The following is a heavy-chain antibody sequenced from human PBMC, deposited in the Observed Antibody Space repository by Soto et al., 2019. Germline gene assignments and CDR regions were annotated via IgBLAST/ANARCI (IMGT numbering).Heavy chain of an antibody. CDR3: ARDGGGLAH. J-gene: IGHJ4*02. D-gene: IGHD3-16*01. Sequence: EVQLVESGGGLVQPGGSLRLSCVASGFTFGSYWMHWVRQAPGKGLVWVSRISPDGTSTSNADSVKGRFTISRDNTKNTLHLQMDSLRVEDTAVYYCARDGGGLAHWGQGTLVTVSS. CDR2: ISPDGTST. CDR1: GFTFGSYW. V-gene: IGHV3-74*01.